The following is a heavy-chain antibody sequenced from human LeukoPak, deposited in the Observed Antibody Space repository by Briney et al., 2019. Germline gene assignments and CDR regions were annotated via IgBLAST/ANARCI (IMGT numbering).Heavy chain of an antibody. D-gene: IGHD2-21*02. CDR3: VRKNRDFNAAFDI. J-gene: IGHJ3*02. CDR2: TYSDSST. Sequence: GGSLRLSCAASGFTASNNYMSWVRQAPGKGLEWVSITYSDSSTNYADSVKGRFTISRDTSQNTLSLQMNSLRAEDTAVYYCVRKNRDFNAAFDIWGQGTVVTVSS. V-gene: IGHV3-53*01. CDR1: GFTASNNY.